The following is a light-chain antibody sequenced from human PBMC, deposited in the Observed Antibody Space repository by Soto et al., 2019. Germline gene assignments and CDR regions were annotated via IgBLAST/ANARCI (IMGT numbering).Light chain of an antibody. V-gene: IGLV2-14*01. Sequence: SVLTQPASVSGSPGQSITISCTGTSSDVGGYNYVSWYQQHPGKAPKLMIYDVNNRPSGVSNRFSGSKSGNTASLTISGLQAEDEGDYYCSSYTSSITLVFGGGTQLTVL. CDR3: SSYTSSITLV. CDR1: SSDVGGYNY. CDR2: DVN. J-gene: IGLJ2*01.